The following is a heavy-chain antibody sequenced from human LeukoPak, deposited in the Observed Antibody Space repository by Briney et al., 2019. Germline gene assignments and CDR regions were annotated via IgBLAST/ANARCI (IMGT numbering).Heavy chain of an antibody. Sequence: KPGGSLRLSCAASGFTLSDYYMSWLPQAPGKGVEGVSYISSSGNYIYYADSVKRRFTISRDNAKNSVCLQMNSLTAEDTAVYYCVRPEYSSSWHIFDYWGQGTLVTAPS. J-gene: IGHJ4*02. V-gene: IGHV3-11*01. D-gene: IGHD6-13*01. CDR2: ISSSGNYI. CDR1: GFTLSDYY. CDR3: VRPEYSSSWHIFDY.